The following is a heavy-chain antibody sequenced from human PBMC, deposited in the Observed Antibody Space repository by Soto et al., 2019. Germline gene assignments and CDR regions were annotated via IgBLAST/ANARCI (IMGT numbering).Heavy chain of an antibody. J-gene: IGHJ4*02. CDR2: ISHSGST. Sequence: AETLSLTCAVSVDSINSSHWWNWFRQPPEKGLEWIVQISHSGSTTYNPSLTSRVTISVDKSKNHFPLKLTSVTAADTAVYYCAARHFWSRPWTDRRLDYWGQGTLVTVSS. CDR3: AARHFWSRPWTDRRLDY. D-gene: IGHD3-3*02. V-gene: IGHV4-4*02. CDR1: VDSINSSHW.